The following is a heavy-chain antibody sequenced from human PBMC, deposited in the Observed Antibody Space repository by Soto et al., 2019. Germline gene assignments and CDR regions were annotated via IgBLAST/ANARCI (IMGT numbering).Heavy chain of an antibody. CDR2: ISSSGSTI. CDR1: GFTFSSYE. Sequence: EVQLVESGGGLVQPGGSLRLSCAASGFTFSSYEMNWVRQAPGKGLEWVSYISSSGSTIYYADSVKGRFTISRDNAKNSLYLQMNSLRAEDTAVYYCASLIAGIPSDWFDPWGQGTLVTVSS. D-gene: IGHD6-13*01. CDR3: ASLIAGIPSDWFDP. J-gene: IGHJ5*02. V-gene: IGHV3-48*03.